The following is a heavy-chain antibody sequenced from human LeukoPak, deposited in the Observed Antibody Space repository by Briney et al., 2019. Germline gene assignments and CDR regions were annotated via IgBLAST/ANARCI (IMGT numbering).Heavy chain of an antibody. D-gene: IGHD6-13*01. V-gene: IGHV4-61*01. J-gene: IGHJ4*02. Sequence: SETLSLTCTVSGGSVSSDNYYWTWIRQPPGKGLEWIGCTYYTGNSNYNPSLKSRVTISLDTSKNQFSLKLSSVTAADTAVYYCATYSTASVGFHYWGRGTLVTVSS. CDR2: TYYTGNS. CDR3: ATYSTASVGFHY. CDR1: GGSVSSDNYY.